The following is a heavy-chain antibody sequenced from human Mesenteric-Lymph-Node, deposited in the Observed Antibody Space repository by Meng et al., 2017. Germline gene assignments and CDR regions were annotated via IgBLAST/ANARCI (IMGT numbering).Heavy chain of an antibody. V-gene: IGHV3-49*04. CDR2: IRTKGYGGTT. CDR3: TRDRVHDFWNSPDRIDS. J-gene: IGHJ5*01. Sequence: GESLKISCAASGFTFSSYSMNWVRQAPGKGLEWVGFIRTKGYGGTTEYAASVKGRFSISRDDSKNIAYLQMNSLKAEDTGLYYCTRDRVHDFWNSPDRIDSWGQGTLVTVSS. D-gene: IGHD3-3*01. CDR1: GFTFSSYS.